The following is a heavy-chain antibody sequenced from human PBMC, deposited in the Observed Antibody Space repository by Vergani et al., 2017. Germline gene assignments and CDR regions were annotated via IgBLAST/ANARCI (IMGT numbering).Heavy chain of an antibody. CDR2: IIPIFGTA. V-gene: IGHV1-69*01. CDR3: ARKGSTTVTIPPWCAFDI. J-gene: IGHJ3*02. Sequence: QVQLVQSGAEVKKPGSSVKVSCKASGGTFSSYAISWVRQAPGQGLEWMGGIIPIFGTANYAQKFQGRVTITADESTSTADMERSSLRSEDTAVYYCARKGSTTVTIPPWCAFDIWGQGTMVTVSS. CDR1: GGTFSSYA. D-gene: IGHD4-17*01.